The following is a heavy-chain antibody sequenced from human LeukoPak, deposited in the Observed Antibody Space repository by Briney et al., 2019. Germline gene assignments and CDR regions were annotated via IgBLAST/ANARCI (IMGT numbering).Heavy chain of an antibody. D-gene: IGHD3-22*01. J-gene: IGHJ3*02. V-gene: IGHV1-2*02. CDR3: ARVRVYYYDSSGYYDAFDI. CDR1: GYTFTSYY. CDR2: INPNSGGT. Sequence: GASVKVSCKASGYTFTSYYMHWVRQAPGQGLEWMGWINPNSGGTNYAQKFQGRVTMTRDTSISTAYMELSRLRSDDTAVYYCARVRVYYYDSSGYYDAFDIWGQGTMVTVSS.